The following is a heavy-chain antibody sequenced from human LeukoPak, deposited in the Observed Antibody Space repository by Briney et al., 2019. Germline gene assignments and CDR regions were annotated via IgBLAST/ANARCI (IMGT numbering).Heavy chain of an antibody. J-gene: IGHJ4*02. CDR3: ARDMTGPVDY. D-gene: IGHD3-9*01. Sequence: GGSLRLSCAASGFTFSTSWMHWVRQAPGKALVWVSRMNSDGSSTNYAGSVKGRFTISRDNAKNTLYLQMNSLRDEDTAVYYCARDMTGPVDYWGQGTLVTVSP. V-gene: IGHV3-74*01. CDR2: MNSDGSST. CDR1: GFTFSTSW.